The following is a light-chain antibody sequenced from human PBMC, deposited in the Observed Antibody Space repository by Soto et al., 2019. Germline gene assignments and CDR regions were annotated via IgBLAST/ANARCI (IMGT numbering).Light chain of an antibody. CDR1: SSDVGSYNY. J-gene: IGLJ1*01. V-gene: IGLV2-14*01. CDR3: YSYTGTSTYV. CDR2: EVS. Sequence: QSALTQPASVSGSPGQSITISCTRTSSDVGSYNYVSWYQHHPGKAPKLMIYEVSNRPSGVSHRFSGSKSGNTASLTISGLQAEDETIYYCYSYTGTSTYVFGTGTKLTVL.